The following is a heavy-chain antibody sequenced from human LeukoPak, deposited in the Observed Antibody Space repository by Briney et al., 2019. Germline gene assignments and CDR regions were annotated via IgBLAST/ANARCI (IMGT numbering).Heavy chain of an antibody. CDR1: GGSISSSY. J-gene: IGHJ4*02. CDR3: ARDLSSSWYYFDY. D-gene: IGHD6-13*01. Sequence: KASETLSLTCTVSGGSISSSYWSWVRQPPGQGLEWIGRIYTSGSTNYNPSLKSRVTMSVDTSKNQFSLKLSSVTAADTAVYYCARDLSSSWYYFDYWGQGTLVTVSS. CDR2: IYTSGST. V-gene: IGHV4-4*07.